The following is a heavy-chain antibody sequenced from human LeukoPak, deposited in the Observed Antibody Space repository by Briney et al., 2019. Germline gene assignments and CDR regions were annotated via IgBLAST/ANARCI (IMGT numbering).Heavy chain of an antibody. D-gene: IGHD6-13*01. CDR1: GFTFSNYG. V-gene: IGHV3-30*18. Sequence: GGSLRLSCATSGFTFSNYGMHWVRQAPGKGLEWVAVVSYEGKSQYYADSVRGRFTISRDNSKSTLYLQMNSLRGEDAAVYYCAKEGTAQISTWYDYWGQGTLVTASS. CDR2: VSYEGKSQ. J-gene: IGHJ4*02. CDR3: AKEGTAQISTWYDY.